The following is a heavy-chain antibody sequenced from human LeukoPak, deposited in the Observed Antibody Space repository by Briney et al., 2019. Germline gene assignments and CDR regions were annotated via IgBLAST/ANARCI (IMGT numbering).Heavy chain of an antibody. D-gene: IGHD5-12*01. CDR2: ISAYNGNT. CDR1: GYTFTSYG. Sequence: ASVKVSCEASGYTFTSYGISWVRQAPGQGLEWMGWISAYNGNTNYAQKLQGRVTMTTDTSTSTAYMELRSLRSDDTAVYYCAREVRVGEYSGYDHSQFDYWGQGTLVTVSS. J-gene: IGHJ4*02. V-gene: IGHV1-18*01. CDR3: AREVRVGEYSGYDHSQFDY.